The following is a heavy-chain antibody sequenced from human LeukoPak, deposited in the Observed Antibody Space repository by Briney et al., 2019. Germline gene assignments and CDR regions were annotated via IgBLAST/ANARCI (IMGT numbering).Heavy chain of an antibody. J-gene: IGHJ4*02. CDR1: GGSISSSSYY. D-gene: IGHD2-15*01. Sequence: SETLSLTCTVSGGSISSSSYYWGWIRQPPGKGLEWIGTLYYSGSPYYNPSLKSRVTISVDTSKNQFSLKVNSVTAADTAVYYCAREVAILGFDSWGLGTLVTVSS. CDR2: LYYSGSP. V-gene: IGHV4-39*07. CDR3: AREVAILGFDS.